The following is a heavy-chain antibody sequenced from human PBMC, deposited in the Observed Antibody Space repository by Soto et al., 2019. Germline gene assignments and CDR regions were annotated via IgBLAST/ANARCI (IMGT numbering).Heavy chain of an antibody. V-gene: IGHV1-69*13. CDR1: GGTFSRYA. Sequence: ASVKVSCKASGGTFSRYAIRWVRPAPGQGLEWMGGIIPILGTAHYAQKFQGRVTITADESTRTAYMELSSLRSEDTAVYYCAKVRGPYSCNDPCFDYWGQGTLVTVSS. J-gene: IGHJ4*01. D-gene: IGHD1-20*01. CDR2: IIPILGTA. CDR3: AKVRGPYSCNDPCFDY.